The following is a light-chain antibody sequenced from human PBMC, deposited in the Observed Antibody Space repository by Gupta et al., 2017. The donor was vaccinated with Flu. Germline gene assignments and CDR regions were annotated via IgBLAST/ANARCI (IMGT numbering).Light chain of an antibody. CDR3: GSYTSNGTVV. Sequence: QSALTQPASVSGSPGQSITISCTGTSGDIGDYDYVSWYQQYPGKPHGLIIFEVRFRPSGISHRFSGSKSGNTASLTISGLQQEDEADYYCGSYTSNGTVVLGGGTKVTVL. J-gene: IGLJ2*01. CDR2: EVR. V-gene: IGLV2-14*01. CDR1: SGDIGDYDY.